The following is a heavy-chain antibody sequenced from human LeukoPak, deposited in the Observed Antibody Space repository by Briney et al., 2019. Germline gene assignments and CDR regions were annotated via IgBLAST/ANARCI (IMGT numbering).Heavy chain of an antibody. Sequence: ASVKVSCKASGGTFSSYAISWVRQAPGQGLEWMGWMNPHSGNTGYAQKFQGRVTITRNTSISTAYMELSSLRSEDTAVYYCARRYAYYYYYMDVWGKGTTVTVSS. V-gene: IGHV1-8*03. J-gene: IGHJ6*03. D-gene: IGHD2-8*01. CDR1: GGTFSSYA. CDR2: MNPHSGNT. CDR3: ARRYAYYYYYMDV.